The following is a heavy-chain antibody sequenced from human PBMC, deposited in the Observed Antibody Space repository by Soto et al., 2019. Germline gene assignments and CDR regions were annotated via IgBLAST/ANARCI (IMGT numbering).Heavy chain of an antibody. Sequence: QVQLVQSGAEVKKPGASVKVSCKASGYTFTSYDINWVRQATGQGLAWMGWMNPNSGNTGYAQKYQGRVTMTRNTSISTAYMELISLSSEDTAVYYCAREKTSYGMDVWGPGNPVTVSS. J-gene: IGHJ6*02. V-gene: IGHV1-8*01. CDR2: MNPNSGNT. CDR3: AREKTSYGMDV. CDR1: GYTFTSYD.